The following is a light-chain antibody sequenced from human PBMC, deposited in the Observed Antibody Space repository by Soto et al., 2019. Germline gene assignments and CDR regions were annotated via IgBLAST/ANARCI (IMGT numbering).Light chain of an antibody. CDR2: GAS. Sequence: IVMTQSPATLSVSPGERATLSCRASQSVGTKLAWYQQTSGQAPRLLIYGASNRATGVPARFSGSVSGTEFTLTISSLQSEDFAVYYCQQYSSWLWTFGQGTKV. CDR3: QQYSSWLWT. CDR1: QSVGTK. J-gene: IGKJ1*01. V-gene: IGKV3-15*01.